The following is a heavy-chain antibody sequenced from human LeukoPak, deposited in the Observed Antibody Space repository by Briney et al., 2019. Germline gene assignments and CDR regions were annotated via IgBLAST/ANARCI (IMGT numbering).Heavy chain of an antibody. CDR1: GFSFSSNG. D-gene: IGHD1-20*01. Sequence: GSLRLSCAASGFSFSSNGMHWVRQAPGKGLEWVSAISGRGVSTSYADSVRGRFTISRDNSKNTLYLQMNSLRAEDTAVYYCAKAASGNWNDVSDYWGQGTLVTVSS. V-gene: IGHV3-23*01. CDR3: AKAASGNWNDVSDY. J-gene: IGHJ4*02. CDR2: ISGRGVST.